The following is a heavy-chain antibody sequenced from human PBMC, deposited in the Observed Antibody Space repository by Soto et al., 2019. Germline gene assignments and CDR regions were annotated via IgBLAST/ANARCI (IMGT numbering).Heavy chain of an antibody. J-gene: IGHJ6*02. Sequence: EVQLVESGGGLVQPGGSLRLSCAASGFTLSAYSMNWVRQAPGKGLEWISFINSGSDTIYYGDSVKGRFTTSRENAKNALYLQMNSLRDDDTAVYYCARPHLDRPTYYGLDVWGQGTTVTVSS. V-gene: IGHV3-48*02. CDR3: ARPHLDRPTYYGLDV. CDR1: GFTLSAYS. CDR2: INSGSDTI. D-gene: IGHD3-16*01.